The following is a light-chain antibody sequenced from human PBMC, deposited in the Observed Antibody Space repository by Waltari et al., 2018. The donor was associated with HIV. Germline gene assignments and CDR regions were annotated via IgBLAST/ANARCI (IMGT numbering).Light chain of an antibody. CDR1: KTVDKW. J-gene: IGKJ2*03. Sequence: DIQLTQSPSTLSAFTGDRVNITCRASKTVDKWLAWYQQKPGEAPKLLIYVASTLQHGVPSRFSGSGSGTEFTLTISSLQPDDSATYFCHQYTDYSTYSFGQGTKLEI. CDR2: VAS. CDR3: HQYTDYSTYS. V-gene: IGKV1-5*03.